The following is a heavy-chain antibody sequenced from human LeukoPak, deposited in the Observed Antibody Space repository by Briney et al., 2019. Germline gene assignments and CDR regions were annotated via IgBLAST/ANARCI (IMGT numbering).Heavy chain of an antibody. CDR3: APIYGDYARVDY. V-gene: IGHV3-23*01. J-gene: IGHJ4*02. Sequence: PGGSLRLSCAASGFTFSSYAMSWVRPAPGKGLEWVSTINNIGGTSYYADSVKGRFSISRDDSKNTLFLQLNSLRAEDTAVYYCAPIYGDYARVDYWGQGTLVTVSS. CDR1: GFTFSSYA. CDR2: INNIGGTS. D-gene: IGHD4-17*01.